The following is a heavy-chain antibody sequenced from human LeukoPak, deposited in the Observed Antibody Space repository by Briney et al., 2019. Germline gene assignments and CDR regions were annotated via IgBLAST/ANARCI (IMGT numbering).Heavy chain of an antibody. V-gene: IGHV1-69*13. J-gene: IGHJ4*02. CDR2: IIPIFGTA. CDR1: GGTFSSYA. Sequence: WASVKVSCKASGGTFSSYAISWVRQAPGQGLEWMGGIIPIFGTANYAQKFQGRVTITADESTSTAYMELRSLRSDDTAVYYCARDRRGDYWGQGTLVTVSS. CDR3: ARDRRGDY. D-gene: IGHD3-10*01.